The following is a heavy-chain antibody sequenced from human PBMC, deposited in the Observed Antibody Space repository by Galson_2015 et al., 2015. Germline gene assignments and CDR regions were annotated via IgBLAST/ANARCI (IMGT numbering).Heavy chain of an antibody. V-gene: IGHV3-21*01. D-gene: IGHD3-3*01. J-gene: IGHJ4*02. CDR2: ISSATTYI. CDR3: ARQILDYDFWSGYYPTNFDY. CDR1: EFTFSSYY. Sequence: SLRLSCAASEFTFSSYYMSWVRQAPGKGLEWVSSISSATTYIYYADSVEGRFTISRDNAKNSVYLQMNSLGAEDTAVYYCARQILDYDFWSGYYPTNFDYWGQGTLVTVSS.